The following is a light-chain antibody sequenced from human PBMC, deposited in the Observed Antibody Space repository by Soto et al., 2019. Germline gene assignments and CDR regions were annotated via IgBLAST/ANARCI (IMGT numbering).Light chain of an antibody. CDR2: SAS. Sequence: DIQMTQSPSSLSASVGDRVTITCRASQSITTYLNWYKQEPGKAPKLLIYSASTLQSGVPSRFSGSGSGADFTLTISSLQPEDFATYYCQQSFSSPPLTFGQGTKLEIK. CDR3: QQSFSSPPLT. J-gene: IGKJ2*01. CDR1: QSITTY. V-gene: IGKV1-39*01.